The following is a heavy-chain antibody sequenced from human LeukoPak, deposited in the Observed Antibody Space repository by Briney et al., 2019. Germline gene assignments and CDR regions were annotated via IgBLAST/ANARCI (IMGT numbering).Heavy chain of an antibody. Sequence: ASVKVSCKASGYTFTGYYMHWVRQAPGQGLEWMGWINPNSGGTNYAQKFQGRVIMTRDTSISTAYMELSRLRSDDTAVYYCARLETGITIFGVDKYFQHWGQGTLVTVSS. CDR2: INPNSGGT. D-gene: IGHD3-3*01. CDR1: GYTFTGYY. CDR3: ARLETGITIFGVDKYFQH. J-gene: IGHJ1*01. V-gene: IGHV1-2*02.